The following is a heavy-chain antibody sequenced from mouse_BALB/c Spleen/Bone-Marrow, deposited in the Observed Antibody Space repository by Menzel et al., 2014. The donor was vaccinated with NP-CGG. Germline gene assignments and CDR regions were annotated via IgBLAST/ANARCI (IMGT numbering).Heavy chain of an antibody. CDR2: IDPYSGGT. Sequence: EVHLVESGPELVKPGASVKVSCKASGYAFTNYNMNWVKQSHGKSLEWIGYIDPYSGGTNYNQKFRGKATLTVDKSSSTAYMHLNSLTSEGSAVYYCSRGVLAYFDYWGQGTTLTVSS. CDR3: SRGVLAYFDY. V-gene: IGHV1S135*01. J-gene: IGHJ2*01. D-gene: IGHD2-14*01. CDR1: GYAFTNYN.